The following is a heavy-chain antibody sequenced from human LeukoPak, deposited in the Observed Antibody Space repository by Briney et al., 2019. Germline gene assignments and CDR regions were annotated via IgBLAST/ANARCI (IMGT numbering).Heavy chain of an antibody. J-gene: IGHJ4*02. CDR2: IKSKTDGGTT. CDR1: GFTFSNAW. Sequence: GGSLRLSCAASGFTFSNAWVSWVRQAPGKGLEWVGRIKSKTDGGTTDYAAPVKGRFTISRDDSKNTLYLQMNSLKTEDTAVYYCTTVFLTYYYDSSGYYYWGQGTLVTVSS. V-gene: IGHV3-15*01. CDR3: TTVFLTYYYDSSGYYY. D-gene: IGHD3-22*01.